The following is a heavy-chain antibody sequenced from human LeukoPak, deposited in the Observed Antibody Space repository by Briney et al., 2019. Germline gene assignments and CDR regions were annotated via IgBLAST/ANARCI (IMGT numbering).Heavy chain of an antibody. CDR3: ARTIAVAGVVDY. CDR2: INPNSGGT. D-gene: IGHD6-19*01. CDR1: GYTFTGYY. Sequence: ASVKVSCKASGYTFTGYYMYWVRQAPGQGLEWMGRINPNSGGTNYAQKFQGRVTMTRDTSISTAYMELSRLRSDDTAVYYCARTIAVAGVVDYWGQGTLVTVSS. J-gene: IGHJ4*02. V-gene: IGHV1-2*06.